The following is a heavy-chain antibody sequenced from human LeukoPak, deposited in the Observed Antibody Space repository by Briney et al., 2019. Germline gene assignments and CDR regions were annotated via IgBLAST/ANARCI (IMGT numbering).Heavy chain of an antibody. CDR1: GGSISSGSYY. Sequence: PSETLSLTCTVSGGSISSGSYYWSWIRQPPGKGLEWIGRIYTSGSTNYNPSLKSRVTISVDTSKNKFSLKLSSVTAADTAVYYCARATYYYDSSGRTDAFDIWGQGTMVTVSS. CDR3: ARATYYYDSSGRTDAFDI. CDR2: IYTSGST. J-gene: IGHJ3*02. D-gene: IGHD3-22*01. V-gene: IGHV4-61*02.